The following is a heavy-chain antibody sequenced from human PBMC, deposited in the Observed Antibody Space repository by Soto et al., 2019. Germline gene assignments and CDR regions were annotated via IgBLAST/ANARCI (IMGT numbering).Heavy chain of an antibody. V-gene: IGHV3-48*01. CDR1: GFTFSSYS. J-gene: IGHJ6*02. Sequence: PGGSLRLSCAASGFTFSSYSMNWVRQAPGKGLEWVSYISSSSSTIYYADSVKGRFTISRDNAKNSLYLQMNSLRAEDTAVYYCAGADSGYAHGYYYYGMDVWGQGTTVTVSS. D-gene: IGHD5-12*01. CDR3: AGADSGYAHGYYYYGMDV. CDR2: ISSSSSTI.